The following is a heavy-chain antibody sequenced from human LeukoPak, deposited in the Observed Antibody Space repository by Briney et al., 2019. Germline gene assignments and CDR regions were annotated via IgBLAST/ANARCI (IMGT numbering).Heavy chain of an antibody. D-gene: IGHD1-7*01. CDR1: GGSFNIYY. Sequence: SETLSLTCAVYGGSFNIYYWSWIRQSPEKGLEWIGEMNDGGTINYNPSLLSRVTISLDRSKNQFSPKLTSVTTADTAVYYCARRWNYGRNYYIDVWGNGATVSVSS. CDR3: ARRWNYGRNYYIDV. J-gene: IGHJ6*03. V-gene: IGHV4-34*01. CDR2: MNDGGTI.